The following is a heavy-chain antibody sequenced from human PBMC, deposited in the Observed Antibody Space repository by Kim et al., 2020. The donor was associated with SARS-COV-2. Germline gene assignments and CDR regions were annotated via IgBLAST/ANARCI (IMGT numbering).Heavy chain of an antibody. CDR3: TTGEVGTMVRGGYYYYGMDV. CDR1: GFTFSNAW. V-gene: IGHV3-15*01. CDR2: IKSKTDGGTT. J-gene: IGHJ6*02. D-gene: IGHD3-10*01. Sequence: GGSLRLSCAASGFTFSNAWMSWVRQAPGKGLEWVGRIKSKTDGGTTDYAAPVKGRFTISRDDSKNTLYLQMNSLKTEDTAVYYCTTGEVGTMVRGGYYYYGMDVWGQGTTVTVSS.